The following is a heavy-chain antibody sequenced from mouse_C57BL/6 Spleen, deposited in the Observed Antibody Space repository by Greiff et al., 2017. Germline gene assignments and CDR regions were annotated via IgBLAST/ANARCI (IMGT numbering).Heavy chain of an antibody. V-gene: IGHV2-2*01. J-gene: IGHJ3*01. CDR2: LWSGGST. CDR1: GISLTSYG. Sequence: QVQLKESGPGLVQPSQRLSITCTVPGISLTSYGVHWVRQSPGKGLEWLGVLWSGGSTDYTAAFISRLGISKDNSKSQVFFKMTSLQADDTAIYYCATPPAWFAYWGQGTLVTVSA. CDR3: ATPPAWFAY.